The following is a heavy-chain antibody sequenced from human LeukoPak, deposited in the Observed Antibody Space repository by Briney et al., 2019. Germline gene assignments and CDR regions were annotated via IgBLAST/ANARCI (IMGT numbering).Heavy chain of an antibody. CDR3: VRDSSGWYKSWFDP. Sequence: SETLSLTCTVSGGSISSSSYYWGWIRQPPGKGLEWIANIFYSGSTYYNPSLKSRVTISVDTSKNQFSLKLRSVTAADTAVYYCVRDSSGWYKSWFDPWGQGTLVTVSS. V-gene: IGHV4-39*07. CDR1: GGSISSSSYY. CDR2: IFYSGST. J-gene: IGHJ5*02. D-gene: IGHD6-19*01.